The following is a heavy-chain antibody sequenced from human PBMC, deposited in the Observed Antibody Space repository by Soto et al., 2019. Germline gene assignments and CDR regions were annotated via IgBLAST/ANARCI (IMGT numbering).Heavy chain of an antibody. CDR3: AKDLWPRGYSSSSRLGWFDP. Sequence: PGGSLRLSCAASGFTFSSYAMSWVRQAPGKGLEWVSAISGSGGSTYYADSVKGRFTISRDNSKNTLYLQMNSLRAEDTAVYYCAKDLWPRGYSSSSRLGWFDPWGQGTLVTVSS. V-gene: IGHV3-23*01. CDR1: GFTFSSYA. CDR2: ISGSGGST. J-gene: IGHJ5*02. D-gene: IGHD6-6*01.